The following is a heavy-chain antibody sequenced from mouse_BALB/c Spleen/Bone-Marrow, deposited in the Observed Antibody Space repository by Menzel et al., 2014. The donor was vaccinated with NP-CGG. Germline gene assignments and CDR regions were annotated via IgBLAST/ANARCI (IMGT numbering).Heavy chain of an antibody. CDR2: IRNKANGYTT. V-gene: IGHV7-3*02. D-gene: IGHD2-4*01. CDR3: ARDINYDTYWYFDV. CDR1: GFTFTDYY. Sequence: EVMLVESGGGLVQPGGSLRLSCATSGFTFTDYYMSWVRQPPGKALEWLGFIRNKANGYTTEYSASVKGRFTISRDNSQSILYLQMNTLRAEDSATYYCARDINYDTYWYFDVWGAGTTVTVSS. J-gene: IGHJ1*01.